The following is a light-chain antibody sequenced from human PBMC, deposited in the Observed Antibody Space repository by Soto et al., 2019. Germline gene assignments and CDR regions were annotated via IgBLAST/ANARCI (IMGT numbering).Light chain of an antibody. V-gene: IGKV3-15*01. Sequence: EIVMTQSPATLPVSPGERATLSCRASQSVNRNLAWYQQKPGQTPRLLIYDASPRATGIPASFSGSGSGTDFALTISSLQSEDFAVYYCQQYNNWPLTFGGGTNVEIK. CDR2: DAS. CDR3: QQYNNWPLT. J-gene: IGKJ4*01. CDR1: QSVNRN.